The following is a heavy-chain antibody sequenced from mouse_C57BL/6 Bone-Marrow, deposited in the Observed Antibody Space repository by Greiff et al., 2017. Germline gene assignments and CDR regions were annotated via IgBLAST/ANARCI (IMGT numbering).Heavy chain of an antibody. D-gene: IGHD2-14*01. CDR1: GYAFSSSW. Sequence: QVQLQQSGPELVKPGASVKISCKASGYAFSSSWMNWVKQRPGKGLEWIGRIYPGDGDTNYNGKFKGKAKLTADKSSSTAYMQLSSLTSEDSAVYFCARGYPSWGQGTLVTVSA. J-gene: IGHJ3*01. V-gene: IGHV1-82*01. CDR2: IYPGDGDT. CDR3: ARGYPS.